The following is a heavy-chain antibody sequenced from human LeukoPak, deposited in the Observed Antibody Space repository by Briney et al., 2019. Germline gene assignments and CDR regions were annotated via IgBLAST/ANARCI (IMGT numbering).Heavy chain of an antibody. CDR1: GFTFSSYA. J-gene: IGHJ4*02. Sequence: GGSLRLSCAASGFTFSSYAMHWVRQAPGKGLEWVAVISYDGSNKYYADSVKGRFTISRDNSKNTLYLQMNSLRAEDTAVYYCARAGDYMITFGGVIGSYYFDYWGQGTLVTVSS. CDR2: ISYDGSNK. D-gene: IGHD3-16*02. V-gene: IGHV3-30-3*01. CDR3: ARAGDYMITFGGVIGSYYFDY.